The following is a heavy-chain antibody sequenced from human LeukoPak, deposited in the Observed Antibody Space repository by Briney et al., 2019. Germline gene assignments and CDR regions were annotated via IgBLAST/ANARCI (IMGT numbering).Heavy chain of an antibody. D-gene: IGHD3-10*01. CDR2: IYHSGST. CDR3: AREGLAMVRGVLPKEAWGWFDP. J-gene: IGHJ5*02. V-gene: IGHV4-4*02. Sequence: SGTLSLTCAVSGGSISSSNWWSWVRQPPGKGLEWIGEIYHSGSTNYNPSLKSRVTISVDKSKNQFSLKLSSVTAADTAVYYCAREGLAMVRGVLPKEAWGWFDPWGQGTLVTVSS. CDR1: GGSISSSNW.